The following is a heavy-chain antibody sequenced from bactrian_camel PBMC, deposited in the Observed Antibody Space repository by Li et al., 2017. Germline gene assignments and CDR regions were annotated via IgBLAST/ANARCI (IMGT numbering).Heavy chain of an antibody. J-gene: IGHJ4*01. V-gene: IGHV3S10*01. CDR3: AAEGGRPCGRLDYGMATM. D-gene: IGHD4*01. CDR2: IDSHGIT. Sequence: VQLVESGGGSVQAGGSLRLSCVASGSTNNWYYWSWFRQAPGKERKGVAGIDSHGITDYAGDVKGRFTLSKDNAENTLYLQMNNLKPEVTGMYYCAAEGGRPCGRLDYGMATMWGQGTQVTVS. CDR1: GSTNNWYY.